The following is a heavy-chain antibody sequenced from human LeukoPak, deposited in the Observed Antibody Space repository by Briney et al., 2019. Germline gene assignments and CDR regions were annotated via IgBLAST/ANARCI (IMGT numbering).Heavy chain of an antibody. D-gene: IGHD6-19*01. Sequence: ASVKVSCKASGYTFTGYYMHWVRQAPGQGLEWMGWINPNSGGTNYAQKFQGRVTMTRDTSISTAYMELSRLRSDDTAVYYCARDPGSSGPRGGFDPWSQGTLVTVSS. CDR2: INPNSGGT. CDR3: ARDPGSSGPRGGFDP. V-gene: IGHV1-2*02. CDR1: GYTFTGYY. J-gene: IGHJ5*02.